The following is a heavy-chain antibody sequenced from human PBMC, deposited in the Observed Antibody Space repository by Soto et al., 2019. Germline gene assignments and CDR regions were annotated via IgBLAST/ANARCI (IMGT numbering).Heavy chain of an antibody. J-gene: IGHJ3*02. Sequence: PSETLSLTCTVSGGSISSYYWRCIRQHPGKGLEWIVYIYYSGSTNYNPSLKSRVTISVDTSKNPFSLKLSSVTAADTAVYYCARGGYSSSWSPVEIWGQGTMVTVSS. CDR3: ARGGYSSSWSPVEI. D-gene: IGHD6-13*01. CDR2: IYYSGST. CDR1: GGSISSYY. V-gene: IGHV4-59*01.